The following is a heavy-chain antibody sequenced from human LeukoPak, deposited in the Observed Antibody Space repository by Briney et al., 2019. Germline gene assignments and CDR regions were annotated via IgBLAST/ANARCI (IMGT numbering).Heavy chain of an antibody. V-gene: IGHV3-30*02. CDR3: ARGSRDGYNYYFDY. CDR1: GFTFSSFG. Sequence: GGSLRLSCAASGFTFSSFGMHWVRQTPGKGLEWVTFIHNYETTEYYADSVKGRFTISSDNSKNTVYLQMNSLRVEDAAVYYCARGSRDGYNYYFDYWGQGTLVTVSS. J-gene: IGHJ4*02. CDR2: IHNYETTE. D-gene: IGHD5-24*01.